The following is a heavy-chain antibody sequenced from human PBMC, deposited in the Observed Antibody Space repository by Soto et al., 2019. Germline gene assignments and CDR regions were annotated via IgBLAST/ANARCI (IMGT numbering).Heavy chain of an antibody. D-gene: IGHD1-7*01. CDR2: INPSGGST. J-gene: IGHJ4*02. Sequence: ASVKVSCKASGYTFTSYYMHWVRQAPGQGLEWMGIINPSGGSTSYAQKFQGRVTMTRDTSTSTVYMELSSLRSEDTAVYYRARDLLVITGTKPFDYWGQGTLVTVSS. CDR1: GYTFTSYY. V-gene: IGHV1-46*01. CDR3: ARDLLVITGTKPFDY.